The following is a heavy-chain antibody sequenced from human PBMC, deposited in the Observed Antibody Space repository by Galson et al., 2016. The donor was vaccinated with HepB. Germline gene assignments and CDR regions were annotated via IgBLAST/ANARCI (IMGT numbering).Heavy chain of an antibody. CDR1: GFSISSYA. CDR2: SSGSGGGT. D-gene: IGHD3-10*01. V-gene: IGHV3-23*01. CDR3: AKGGTGSGSFWAGN. J-gene: IGHJ4*02. Sequence: SLRLSCAASGFSISSYAMSWVRQAPGKGLEWVSGSSGSGGGTHYADSGKGRFSISRDNSKNALYLQMNSLRADDTAVYHCAKGGTGSGSFWAGNWGQGILVTVSS.